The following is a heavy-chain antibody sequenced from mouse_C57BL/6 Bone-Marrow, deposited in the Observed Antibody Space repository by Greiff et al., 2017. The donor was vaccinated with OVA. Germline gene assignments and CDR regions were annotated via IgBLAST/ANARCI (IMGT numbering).Heavy chain of an antibody. J-gene: IGHJ4*01. Sequence: QVTLKVSGPGILQPSQTLSLTCSFSGFSLSTFGMGVGWLRQPSGKGLEWLALIWWDDDKYYHPALKSRLTISKDTSKNQVFLKIANVDTAYTATYYCARIGDYGGYYAMDYWGQGTSVTVSS. CDR2: IWWDDDK. D-gene: IGHD2-4*01. CDR1: GFSLSTFGMG. CDR3: ARIGDYGGYYAMDY. V-gene: IGHV8-8*01.